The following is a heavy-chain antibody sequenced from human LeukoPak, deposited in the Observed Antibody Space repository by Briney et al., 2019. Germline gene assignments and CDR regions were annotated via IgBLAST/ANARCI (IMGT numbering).Heavy chain of an antibody. D-gene: IGHD6-13*01. Sequence: PGGSLRLSCAASGFTFSSYWMSWVRQAPGKGLEWVANIKQDGSEKYYVDAVKGRFPISRDNAKNSLYLQTNSLRAEDTAVYYCARDRGSSSWYYDYYYYYGMDVWGQGTTVTVSS. J-gene: IGHJ6*02. CDR2: IKQDGSEK. V-gene: IGHV3-7*01. CDR1: GFTFSSYW. CDR3: ARDRGSSSWYYDYYYYYGMDV.